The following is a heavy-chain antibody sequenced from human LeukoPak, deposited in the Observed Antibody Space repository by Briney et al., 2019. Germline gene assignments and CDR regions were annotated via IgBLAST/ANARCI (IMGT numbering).Heavy chain of an antibody. CDR3: ARGESQGALVQEWGFDY. CDR1: GYTFTSYG. J-gene: IGHJ4*02. CDR2: ISAYNGNT. V-gene: IGHV1-18*01. D-gene: IGHD1/OR15-1a*01. Sequence: ASVKVSCKASGYTFTSYGISWVRQAPGQGLEWMGWISAYNGNTNYAQKLQDRVTMTPDTSTRTAYMELRSLRSADTAVYYCARGESQGALVQEWGFDYWGQGTLVTVSS.